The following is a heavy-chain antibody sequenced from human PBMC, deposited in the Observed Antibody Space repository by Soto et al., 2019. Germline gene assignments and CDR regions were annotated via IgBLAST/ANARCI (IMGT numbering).Heavy chain of an antibody. J-gene: IGHJ6*02. D-gene: IGHD6-19*01. CDR1: GGTFSNYA. CDR2: IVPIFGTT. Sequence: QVQLVQSGAEVKKPGSSVKVSCKVSGGTFSNYAIDWVRLAPGHGLEWMGGIVPIFGTTYYTQKFQGRATIIADDSTTTAYLEMSRLRSEDTAIYYGARVEAVAGLYNYHGLDVWGQGTAVTVSS. CDR3: ARVEAVAGLYNYHGLDV. V-gene: IGHV1-69*12.